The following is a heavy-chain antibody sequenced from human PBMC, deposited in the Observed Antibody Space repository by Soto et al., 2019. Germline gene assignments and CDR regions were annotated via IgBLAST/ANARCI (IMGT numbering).Heavy chain of an antibody. CDR2: ISAYNGNT. CDR3: ARESPYSNYDGYWFGP. CDR1: GYTFTSYG. J-gene: IGHJ5*02. Sequence: ASLKVSCKASGYTFTSYGISWVRQAPGQGLEWMGWISAYNGNTNYAQKLQGRVTMTTDTSTSTAYMELRSLRSDDTAVYYCARESPYSNYDGYWFGPWGQGTLVTVSS. D-gene: IGHD4-4*01. V-gene: IGHV1-18*01.